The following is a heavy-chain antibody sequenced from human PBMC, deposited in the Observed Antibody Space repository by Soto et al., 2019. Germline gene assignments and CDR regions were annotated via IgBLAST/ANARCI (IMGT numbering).Heavy chain of an antibody. CDR1: GGSISSYY. Sequence: SETLSLTXTVSGGSISSYYWSWIRQPPGKGLEWIGYIYYSGSTNYNPSLKSRVTISVDTSKNQFSLKLSSVTAADTAVYYCARVSSRDGYYLNSGGYFDYWGQGTLVTVS. D-gene: IGHD5-12*01. J-gene: IGHJ4*02. V-gene: IGHV4-59*01. CDR2: IYYSGST. CDR3: ARVSSRDGYYLNSGGYFDY.